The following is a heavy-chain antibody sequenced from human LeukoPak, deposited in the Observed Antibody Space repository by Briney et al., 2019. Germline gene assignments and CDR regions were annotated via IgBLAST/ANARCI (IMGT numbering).Heavy chain of an antibody. Sequence: GGSLRLSCVASGFTFSDYYMSWIRQTPGKGLEWVSYIRRSGRIIYYADSVKGRFTISRDNAKNSLYLQMNSLRAEDTAVYYCARATSYDILTGYSRPYNYYMDVWGKGTTVTVSS. J-gene: IGHJ6*03. D-gene: IGHD3-9*01. CDR2: IRRSGRII. CDR3: ARATSYDILTGYSRPYNYYMDV. CDR1: GFTFSDYY. V-gene: IGHV3-11*04.